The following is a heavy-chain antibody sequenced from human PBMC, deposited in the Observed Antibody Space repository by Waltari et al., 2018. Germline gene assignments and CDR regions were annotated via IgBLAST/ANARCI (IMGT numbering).Heavy chain of an antibody. D-gene: IGHD6-13*01. J-gene: IGHJ5*02. CDR1: GYTFTSYD. CDR2: MNPNSVNT. V-gene: IGHV1-8*03. Sequence: QVQLVQSGAEVKKPGASVKVSCKASGYTFTSYDINWVRQATGQGLEWMGWMNPNSVNTGYAQKFQGRVTITRNTSISTAYMELSSLRSEDTAVYYCARGLAAAGTPRSWFDPWGQGTLVTVSS. CDR3: ARGLAAAGTPRSWFDP.